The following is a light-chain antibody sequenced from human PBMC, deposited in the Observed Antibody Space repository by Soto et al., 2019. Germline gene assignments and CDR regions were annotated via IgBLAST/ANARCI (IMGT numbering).Light chain of an antibody. CDR2: GAS. V-gene: IGKV3-20*01. CDR3: QQYGGMPIT. CDR1: QNVANNY. Sequence: EIVLTQSPGTLSLSPGERATLSCRASQNVANNYLAWFRQKPGQTPRLLIYGASSRAAGIPDRFSGSGSGTDFTLTISRLEPEDFAVYYCQQYGGMPITFGGGTKVDIK. J-gene: IGKJ4*01.